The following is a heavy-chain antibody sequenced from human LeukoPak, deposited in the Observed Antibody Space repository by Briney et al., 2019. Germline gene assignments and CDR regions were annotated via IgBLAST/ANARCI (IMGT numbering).Heavy chain of an antibody. J-gene: IGHJ3*02. V-gene: IGHV1-2*02. Sequence: ASVKVSCKASGYTFTVYFIHWLRQAPGQGLEWMGWINPNSGGTNYAQKFQGRVTMTRDTSISTAYMELSRLRSDDTAVDYCASKYYGSGPNAFDIWGQGTMVTVSS. CDR1: GYTFTVYF. D-gene: IGHD3-10*01. CDR2: INPNSGGT. CDR3: ASKYYGSGPNAFDI.